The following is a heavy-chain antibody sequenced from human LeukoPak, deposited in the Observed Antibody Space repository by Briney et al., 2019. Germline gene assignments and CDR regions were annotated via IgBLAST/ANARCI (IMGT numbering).Heavy chain of an antibody. CDR3: ASVTATYYYDSSGPRDY. CDR2: TYSGGST. D-gene: IGHD3-22*01. V-gene: IGHV3-53*01. J-gene: IGHJ4*02. CDR1: GFTVSSNY. Sequence: GGSLRLSCAASGFTVSSNYMSWVRQAPGKGLEWVSVTYSGGSTYYADSVKGRFTISRDNSKNTLYLQMNSLRAEDTAVYYCASVTATYYYDSSGPRDYWGQGTLVTVSS.